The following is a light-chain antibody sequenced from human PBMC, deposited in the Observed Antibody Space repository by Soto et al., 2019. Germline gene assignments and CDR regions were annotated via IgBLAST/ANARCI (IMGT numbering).Light chain of an antibody. CDR2: GAS. V-gene: IGKV3-20*01. CDR3: QQYDSSPVT. J-gene: IGKJ2*01. CDR1: QSVSSSY. Sequence: ENVLTQSPGTLSLSPGERATLSCRASQSVSSSYLTWYQQKPGQAPRLLIYGASSRATHIPDRFSGSGSGTDFTLTISRLEPEDFAVYYCQQYDSSPVTFGQGTKLEIK.